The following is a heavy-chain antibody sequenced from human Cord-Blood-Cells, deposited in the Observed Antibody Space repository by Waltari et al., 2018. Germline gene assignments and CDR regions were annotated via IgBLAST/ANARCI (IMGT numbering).Heavy chain of an antibody. V-gene: IGHV1-69*01. CDR3: ARDLIVGARYYYGMDV. Sequence: QVQLVQSVAEVKKPGSSVKVPGKASGGTFSSYAISWGRQAPGQGLEWMGGIIPIFGTANYAQKFQGRVTITADESTSTAYMELSSLRSEDTAVYYCARDLIVGARYYYGMDVWGQGTTVTVSS. CDR2: IIPIFGTA. CDR1: GGTFSSYA. D-gene: IGHD1-26*01. J-gene: IGHJ6*02.